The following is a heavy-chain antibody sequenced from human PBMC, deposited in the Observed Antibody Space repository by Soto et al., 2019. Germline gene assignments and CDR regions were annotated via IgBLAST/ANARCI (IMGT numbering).Heavy chain of an antibody. J-gene: IGHJ4*02. CDR3: ARAPSGSYPEFDY. D-gene: IGHD1-26*01. Sequence: GSLRLSCAASGFIFSSYTMHWVRQAPGKGLEWVGVITYDGSNQYYADSVKGRFTISRDNSRNMLFLQMNSLRPDDTAVYYCARAPSGSYPEFDYWGQGTLVPVSP. V-gene: IGHV3-30-3*01. CDR1: GFIFSSYT. CDR2: ITYDGSNQ.